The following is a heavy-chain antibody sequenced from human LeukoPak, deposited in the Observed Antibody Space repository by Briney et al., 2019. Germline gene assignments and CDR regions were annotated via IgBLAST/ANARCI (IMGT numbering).Heavy chain of an antibody. CDR3: AKDIKTAVSGNLDY. J-gene: IGHJ4*02. D-gene: IGHD4-23*01. Sequence: GGSLRLSCAASGFTFDDYAMHWVRQAPGKGLEWVSGISWGSGTIAYADSVKGRFTISRDNAKNSLYPQMNSLRPEDTALYFCAKDIKTAVSGNLDYWGQGTPVTVSS. V-gene: IGHV3-9*01. CDR2: ISWGSGTI. CDR1: GFTFDDYA.